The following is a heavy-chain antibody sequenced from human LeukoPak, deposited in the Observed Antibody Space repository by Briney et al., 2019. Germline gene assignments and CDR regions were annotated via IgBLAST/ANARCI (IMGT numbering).Heavy chain of an antibody. V-gene: IGHV3-23*01. D-gene: IGHD6-19*01. J-gene: IGHJ4*02. CDR2: IYPNGNT. CDR1: GFALSEYT. CDR3: VKDRRPDSAWTFDY. Sequence: PGGSLRLSCAASGFALSEYTTNWVRQAPEKGLEWVSAIYPNGNTFYADSVRGRFTISRDTSKSTLYLEMSSLRVEDTAIYYCVKDRRPDSAWTFDYWGQGTLVSVSS.